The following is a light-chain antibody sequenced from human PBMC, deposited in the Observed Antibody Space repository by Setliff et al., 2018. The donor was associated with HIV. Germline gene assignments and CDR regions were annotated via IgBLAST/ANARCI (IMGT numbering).Light chain of an antibody. CDR1: NSDIGGYNY. CDR2: QVS. CDR3: SAWRSSGPRVV. Sequence: QSALTQPASVSGSPGQSITISCTGTNSDIGGYNYVSWYQQHPGKGPKLIIFQVSNRPSGISDRFSGAKSGNTAALTISGLQAEDEAEYHCSAWRSSGPRVVFGTGTKVTVL. J-gene: IGLJ1*01. V-gene: IGLV2-14*01.